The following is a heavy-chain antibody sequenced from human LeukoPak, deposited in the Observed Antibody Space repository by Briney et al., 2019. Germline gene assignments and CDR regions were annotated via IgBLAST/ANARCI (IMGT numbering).Heavy chain of an antibody. Sequence: GGSLRLSCAASGFTLSDHYMDWVRQAPGKGLEWVSGISASSSIYYADSVKGRFTISRDNSKNTLYLQVNSLRADDTAVYYCAKGSYYDSSGYYYFDYWGQGTLVTVSS. CDR3: AKGSYYDSSGYYYFDY. D-gene: IGHD3-22*01. CDR1: GFTLSDHY. CDR2: ISASSSI. V-gene: IGHV3-69-1*01. J-gene: IGHJ4*02.